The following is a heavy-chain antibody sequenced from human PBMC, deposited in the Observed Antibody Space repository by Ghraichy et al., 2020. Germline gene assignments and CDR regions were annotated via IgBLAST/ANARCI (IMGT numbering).Heavy chain of an antibody. J-gene: IGHJ2*01. CDR2: VDHTGST. V-gene: IGHV4-34*01. D-gene: IGHD6-19*01. CDR3: AKWAGTAVGFNYWYFDF. Sequence: SETLSLTCTVYSGSFSGFHWSWIRQPPGKGLEWIGEVDHTGSTTYNPSLNSRVTISVDTSKNQISLKLTSVTVADTAVYYCAKWAGTAVGFNYWYFDFWGRGTLVTVSS. CDR1: SGSFSGFH.